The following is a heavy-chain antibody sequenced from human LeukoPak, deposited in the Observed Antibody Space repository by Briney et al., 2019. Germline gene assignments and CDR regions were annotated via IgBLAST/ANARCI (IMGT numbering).Heavy chain of an antibody. CDR1: GGSISSGDYL. D-gene: IGHD2-15*01. V-gene: IGHV4-30-4*01. J-gene: IGHJ4*02. CDR2: ISYSGTT. CDR3: ARGWNYFDD. Sequence: SQTLSLTCTVSGGSISSGDYLWSWLRQPPGKGLEWIGYISYSGTTYSNPSLKSRPTISEDTSKNQCSLKLSSVTAADTAVYYCARGWNYFDDWGQGTLVTVSS.